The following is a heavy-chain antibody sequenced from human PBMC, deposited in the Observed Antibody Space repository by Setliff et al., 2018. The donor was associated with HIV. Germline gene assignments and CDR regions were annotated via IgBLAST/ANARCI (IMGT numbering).Heavy chain of an antibody. J-gene: IGHJ1*01. D-gene: IGHD1-7*01. V-gene: IGHV4-59*11. Sequence: PSETLSLTCTVSGGSITSHYWSFIRQPPGKGLEWIGSIYYNGITNYNPSLTSRVTISVDTSKNQFSLKLSSVTAADTAVYFCARAGYYGTTSYWEYFQHWGQGALVT. CDR1: GGSITSHY. CDR3: ARAGYYGTTSYWEYFQH. CDR2: IYYNGIT.